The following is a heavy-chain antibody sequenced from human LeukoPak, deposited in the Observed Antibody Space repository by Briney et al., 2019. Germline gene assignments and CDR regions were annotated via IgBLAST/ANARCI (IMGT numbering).Heavy chain of an antibody. CDR2: ISGSGTTI. Sequence: GGSLRLSCAASGFTFSGYEMNWVRQAPGKGLEWVSYISGSGTTIYYADSVKGRSTISRDNAKNSLYLQMSSLRAEDTAVYYCARGASGGWFFDYWGQGTLVTVSS. CDR1: GFTFSGYE. D-gene: IGHD6-19*01. V-gene: IGHV3-48*03. J-gene: IGHJ4*02. CDR3: ARGASGGWFFDY.